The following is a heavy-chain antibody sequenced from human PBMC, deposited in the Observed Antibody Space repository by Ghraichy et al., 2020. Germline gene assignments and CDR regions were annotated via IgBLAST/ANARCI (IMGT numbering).Heavy chain of an antibody. CDR2: IYHSGSI. J-gene: IGHJ2*01. CDR3: ARDRGLPRPYWYFDL. Sequence: SETLSLTCAVSGYSISSGYYWGWIRQPPGKGLEWIGSIYHSGSIYYNPSLKSRVTISVDTSKNQFSLKLSSVTAADTAVYYCARDRGLPRPYWYFDLWGRGTLVTVSS. CDR1: GYSISSGYY. D-gene: IGHD1-1*01. V-gene: IGHV4-38-2*02.